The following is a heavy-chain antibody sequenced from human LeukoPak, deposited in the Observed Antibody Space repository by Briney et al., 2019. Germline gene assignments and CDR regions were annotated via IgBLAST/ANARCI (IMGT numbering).Heavy chain of an antibody. V-gene: IGHV4-31*03. CDR1: GGSISSGGYY. CDR2: IYYSGST. CDR3: ARAPSFYGDYGGRLFDY. Sequence: SQTLSLTCTVSGGSISSGGYYWSWFRQHPGKGLEWIGYIYYSGSTYYNPSLKSRVTISVDTSKNQFSLKLSSVTAEDTAVYYCARAPSFYGDYGGRLFDYWGQGTLVTVSS. J-gene: IGHJ4*02. D-gene: IGHD4-17*01.